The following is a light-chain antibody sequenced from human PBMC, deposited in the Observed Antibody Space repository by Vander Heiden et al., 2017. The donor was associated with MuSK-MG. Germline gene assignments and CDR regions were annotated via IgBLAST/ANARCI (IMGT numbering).Light chain of an antibody. CDR1: SSNIGNNY. CDR2: ENN. J-gene: IGLJ2*01. CDR3: GTWDSSLSAVV. Sequence: PGQKVTISCSGSSSNIGNNYVSWYQQLPGTAPKLLIYENNKRPSGIPDRFSGSKSGTSATLGITGLQTGDEADYHCGTWDSSLSAVVFGGGTKLTVL. V-gene: IGLV1-51*02.